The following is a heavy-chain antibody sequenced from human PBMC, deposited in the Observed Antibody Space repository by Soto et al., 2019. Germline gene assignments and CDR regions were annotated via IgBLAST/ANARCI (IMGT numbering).Heavy chain of an antibody. D-gene: IGHD2-15*01. V-gene: IGHV4-61*08. CDR3: ARRACSGGSCYFDFFDY. CDR1: GGSIGSGDYY. Sequence: SETLSLTCTVSGGSIGSGDYYWSWIRQPPGKGLEWIGYIYYSGSTNYNPSLKSRVTISVDTSKNQFSLNLSSVTAADTAVYYCARRACSGGSCYFDFFDYWGQGTLVTVSS. J-gene: IGHJ4*02. CDR2: IYYSGST.